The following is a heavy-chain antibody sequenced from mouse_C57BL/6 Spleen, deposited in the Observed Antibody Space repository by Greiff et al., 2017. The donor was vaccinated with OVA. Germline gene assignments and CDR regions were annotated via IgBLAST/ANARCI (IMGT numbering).Heavy chain of an antibody. V-gene: IGHV1-26*01. D-gene: IGHD4-1*02. Sequence: EVQLQQSGPELVKPGASVKISCKASGYTFTDYYMNWVKQSHGKSLEWIGDINPNNGGTSYNQKFKGKATLTVDKSSSTAYMELRSLTSEDSAVYYCATTGTGDYWGQGTTLTVSS. J-gene: IGHJ2*01. CDR2: INPNNGGT. CDR1: GYTFTDYY. CDR3: ATTGTGDY.